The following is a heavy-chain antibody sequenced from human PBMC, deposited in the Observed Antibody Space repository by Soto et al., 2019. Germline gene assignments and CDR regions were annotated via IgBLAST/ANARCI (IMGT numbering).Heavy chain of an antibody. CDR2: IYHSGST. CDR1: GGSISSSNW. D-gene: IGHD6-13*01. CDR3: ARLYSFIAAAVMGWFDP. V-gene: IGHV4-4*02. J-gene: IGHJ5*02. Sequence: SETLSLTCAVSGGSISSSNWWSWVRQPPGKGLEWIGEIYHSGSTNYNPSLKSRVTISVDKSKNQFSLKLSSVTAADTAVYYCARLYSFIAAAVMGWFDPWGQGTLVTVSS.